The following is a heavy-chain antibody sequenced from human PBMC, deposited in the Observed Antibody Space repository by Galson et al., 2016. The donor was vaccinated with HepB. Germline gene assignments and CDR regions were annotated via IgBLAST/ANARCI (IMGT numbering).Heavy chain of an antibody. CDR3: AREGMIVEAKGVYYGMDV. CDR1: GYTFTKSD. CDR2: MNPNSGNT. J-gene: IGHJ6*02. V-gene: IGHV1-8*01. D-gene: IGHD1-26*01. Sequence: SVKVSCKASGYTFTKSDINWVRQAPGQGLEWMGWMNPNSGNTGSAQKFQGRVTMTRNTSISTAYMELSSLRIETTAVYYCAREGMIVEAKGVYYGMDVWGQGPTVTVSS.